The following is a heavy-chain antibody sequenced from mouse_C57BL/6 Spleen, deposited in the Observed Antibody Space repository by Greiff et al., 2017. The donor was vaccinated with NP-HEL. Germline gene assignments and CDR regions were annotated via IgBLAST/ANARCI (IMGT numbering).Heavy chain of an antibody. CDR1: GYSITSGYY. Sequence: ESGPGLVKPSQSLSLTCSVTGYSITSGYYWNWIRQFPGNKLEWMGYISYDGSNNYNPSLKNRISITRDTSKNQFFLKLNSVTTEDTATYYCARGEYYGGYYAMDYWGQGTSVTVSS. V-gene: IGHV3-6*01. J-gene: IGHJ4*01. D-gene: IGHD1-1*01. CDR3: ARGEYYGGYYAMDY. CDR2: ISYDGSN.